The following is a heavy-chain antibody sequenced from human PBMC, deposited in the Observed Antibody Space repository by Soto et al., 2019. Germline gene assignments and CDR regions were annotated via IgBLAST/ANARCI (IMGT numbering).Heavy chain of an antibody. CDR2: ISYDGSNK. CDR1: GFTFSSYA. Sequence: GGSLRLSCAASGFTFSSYAMHWVRQAPGKGLEWVAVISYDGSNKYYADSVKGRFTISRDNSKNTLYLQMNSLRAEDTAVYYCARAGWIQLWFYFDYWGQGTLVTVSS. D-gene: IGHD5-18*01. V-gene: IGHV3-30-3*01. J-gene: IGHJ4*02. CDR3: ARAGWIQLWFYFDY.